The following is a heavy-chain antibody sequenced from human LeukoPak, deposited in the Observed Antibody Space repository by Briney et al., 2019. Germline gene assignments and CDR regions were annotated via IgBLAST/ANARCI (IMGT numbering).Heavy chain of an antibody. V-gene: IGHV1-46*04. J-gene: IGHJ5*02. CDR2: INPSGGST. Sequence: ASVKVSCKASGYTFTSYYIHWVRQAPGQGLQWMGFINPSGGSTSYAQKLQGIFTMTRDMSTSTVYMELSSLRSEDTAVYYCAKDVWGSYRPQGWFDPWGQGTLVTVSS. CDR1: GYTFTSYY. CDR3: AKDVWGSYRPQGWFDP. D-gene: IGHD3-16*02.